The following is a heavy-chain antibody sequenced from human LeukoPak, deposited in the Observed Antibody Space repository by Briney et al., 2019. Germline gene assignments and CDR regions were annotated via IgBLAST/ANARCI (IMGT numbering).Heavy chain of an antibody. D-gene: IGHD3-22*01. CDR1: GGSISSYY. CDR2: IYYSGSS. Sequence: SETLTLTCTVSGGSISSYYWSWIRQPPGKGLEWVGYIYYSGSSNYNPSLKSRVTISVDTSKRQFSLKLRSVTDADKAVYYCERVYYYDSSGYSTPYYFDYWGQGTLVTVSS. J-gene: IGHJ4*02. V-gene: IGHV4-59*01. CDR3: ERVYYYDSSGYSTPYYFDY.